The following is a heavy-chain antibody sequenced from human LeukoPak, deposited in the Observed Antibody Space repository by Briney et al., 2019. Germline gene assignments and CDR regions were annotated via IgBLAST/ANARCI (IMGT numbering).Heavy chain of an antibody. D-gene: IGHD1-1*01. V-gene: IGHV3-23*01. CDR3: AKDPRTGTRYFDY. CDR2: ISGSGGST. Sequence: PGGSLRLSCAASGFTFSSYPMRWVRQAPGKGLGWVSPISGSGGSTYYADSVKGRFTISRDNSKNTLYLQMNSLRAEDTAVYYCAKDPRTGTRYFDYWGQGTLVTVSS. J-gene: IGHJ4*02. CDR1: GFTFSSYP.